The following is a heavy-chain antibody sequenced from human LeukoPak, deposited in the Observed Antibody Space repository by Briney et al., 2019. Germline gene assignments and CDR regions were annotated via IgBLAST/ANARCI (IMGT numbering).Heavy chain of an antibody. CDR3: ARERIYSSSPFSHRTSDYYYMDV. V-gene: IGHV4-59*01. CDR2: VSFSGIT. CDR1: GGSISTYY. D-gene: IGHD6-6*01. Sequence: SETLSLTCTVSGGSISTYYWTWIRQPPGKGLEWIGYVSFSGITNYNPSLKSRVTISVDTSKNQFSLKLSSVTAADTAVYFCARERIYSSSPFSHRTSDYYYMDVWGNGTAVIVSS. J-gene: IGHJ6*03.